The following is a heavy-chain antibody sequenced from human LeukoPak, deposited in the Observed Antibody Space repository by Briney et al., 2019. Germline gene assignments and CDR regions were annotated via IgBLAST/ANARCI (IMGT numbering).Heavy chain of an antibody. CDR2: FKSKAAGGTT. J-gene: IGHJ3*02. CDR3: TRGAPQADVFDI. V-gene: IGHV3-15*01. D-gene: IGHD1-26*01. Sequence: KPGGSLRLSCAASGSTFSVTWMSWVRQAPGRGLEWVGRFKSKAAGGTTDYAAPVAGRFTISRDDSKNMLYLQMNSLKTEDTAVYYCTRGAPQADVFDIWGQGTMVTVSS. CDR1: GSTFSVTW.